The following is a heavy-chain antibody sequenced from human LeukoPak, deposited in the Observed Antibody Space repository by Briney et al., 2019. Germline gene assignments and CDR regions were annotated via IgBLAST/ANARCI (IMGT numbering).Heavy chain of an antibody. V-gene: IGHV1-2*02. CDR1: GYTFTSYD. CDR3: AREEVGATSQYNWFDP. Sequence: GASVKVSCKASGYTFTSYDINWVRQATGQGLEWMGWINPNGGGANYAQKFQGRVTMTSDTSISTAYMELSRLRSDDTAVYYCAREEVGATSQYNWFDPWGQGTLVTVSS. D-gene: IGHD1-26*01. CDR2: INPNGGGA. J-gene: IGHJ5*02.